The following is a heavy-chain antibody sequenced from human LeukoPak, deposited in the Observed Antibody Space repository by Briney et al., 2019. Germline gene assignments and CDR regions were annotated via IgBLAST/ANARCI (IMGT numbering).Heavy chain of an antibody. J-gene: IGHJ3*02. D-gene: IGHD1-26*01. V-gene: IGHV5-10-1*01. Sequence: GESLKISCKGSGYSFTSYWISWVRQMPGKVLEWMGKIDPSDSYTNYSASFQGHVTILADKSFSTAYLQWSSLKASDTAMYYCARHWDLKNAFENWGHGTMVTVSS. CDR3: ARHWDLKNAFEN. CDR2: IDPSDSYT. CDR1: GYSFTSYW.